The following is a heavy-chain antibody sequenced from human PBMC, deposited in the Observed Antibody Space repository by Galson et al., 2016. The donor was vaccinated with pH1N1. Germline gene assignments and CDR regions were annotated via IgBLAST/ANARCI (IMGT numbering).Heavy chain of an antibody. Sequence: SVKVSCKASGYMFSTYGINWVRKAPGQGPEWMGRILPIVGITNYAQKLQGRVTIIADRFTSTVSMELSGLTSDDTAVYYCAKVPPSPSDMWGQGTMVTVTA. CDR3: AKVPPSPSDM. V-gene: IGHV1-69*04. CDR2: ILPIVGIT. J-gene: IGHJ3*02. CDR1: GYMFSTYG.